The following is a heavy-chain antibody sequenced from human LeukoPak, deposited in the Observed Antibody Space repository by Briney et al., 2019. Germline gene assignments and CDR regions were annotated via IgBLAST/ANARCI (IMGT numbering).Heavy chain of an antibody. V-gene: IGHV3-23*01. CDR2: ISGSGGST. CDR1: GFTLSSYA. CDR3: AKDLSSSSGFDY. J-gene: IGHJ4*02. Sequence: GGSLRLSCAASGFTLSSYAMSWVRQAPGKGLEWVSAISGSGGSTYYADSVKGRFTISRDNSKNTLYLQMNSLRAEDTAVYYCAKDLSSSSGFDYWGQGTLVTVSS. D-gene: IGHD6-6*01.